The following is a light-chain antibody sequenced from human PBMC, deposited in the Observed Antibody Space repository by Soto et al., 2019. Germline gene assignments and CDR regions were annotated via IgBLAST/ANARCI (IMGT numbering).Light chain of an antibody. Sequence: EIVMTQSPATLSVSPGERATLSCRASQSVSSNLAWYQQKPGQAPRLLIYDASTSATGIPARFSGSGSGTEFILTISSLQSEDFVVYYCQQYNNWPPITFGQGTRLEIK. J-gene: IGKJ5*01. CDR3: QQYNNWPPIT. CDR2: DAS. V-gene: IGKV3-15*01. CDR1: QSVSSN.